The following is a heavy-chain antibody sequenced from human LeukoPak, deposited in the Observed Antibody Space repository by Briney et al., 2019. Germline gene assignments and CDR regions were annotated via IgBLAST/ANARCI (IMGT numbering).Heavy chain of an antibody. CDR3: ARGSAPRDYVWGSYRYISYFDY. CDR2: INHSGST. D-gene: IGHD3-16*02. J-gene: IGHJ4*02. Sequence: SETLSLTCAVYGGSFSGYYWSWIRQPPGKGLEWIGEINHSGSTNYNPSLKSRVTISVDTSKNQFSLKLSSVTAADTAVYYCARGSAPRDYVWGSYRYISYFDYWGQGTLVTVSS. CDR1: GGSFSGYY. V-gene: IGHV4-34*01.